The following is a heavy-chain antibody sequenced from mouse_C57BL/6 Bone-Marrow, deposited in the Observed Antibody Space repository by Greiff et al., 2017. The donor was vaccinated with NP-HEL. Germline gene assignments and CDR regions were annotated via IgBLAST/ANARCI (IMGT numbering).Heavy chain of an antibody. CDR2: IYPGSGNT. J-gene: IGHJ4*01. D-gene: IGHD4-1*01. Sequence: QVQLKVSGAELVRPGASVKLSCKASGYTFTDYYINWVKQRPGQGLEWIARIYPGSGNTYYNEKFKGKATLTAEQSSSTAYMQLSSLTSEDSAVYFCARSRGLGRGDYRYYYAMDYWGQGTSVTVSS. CDR3: ARSRGLGRGDYRYYYAMDY. CDR1: GYTFTDYY. V-gene: IGHV1-76*01.